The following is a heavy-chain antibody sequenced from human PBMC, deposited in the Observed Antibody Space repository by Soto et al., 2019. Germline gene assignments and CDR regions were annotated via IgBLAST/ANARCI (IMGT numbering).Heavy chain of an antibody. Sequence: SVKVSCKASGGTFSSYAISWVRQAPGQGLEWMGGIIPIFGTANYAQKFQGRVTITADKSTSTAYMELSSLRSEDTAVYYCARVREGSAGNYYYYGVDVWGQGTTVTVSS. CDR3: ARVREGSAGNYYYYGVDV. CDR1: GGTFSSYA. CDR2: IIPIFGTA. V-gene: IGHV1-69*06. J-gene: IGHJ6*02.